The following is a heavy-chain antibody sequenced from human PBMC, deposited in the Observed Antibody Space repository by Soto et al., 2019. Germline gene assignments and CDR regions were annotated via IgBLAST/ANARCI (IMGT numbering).Heavy chain of an antibody. V-gene: IGHV1-69*12. J-gene: IGHJ6*02. CDR1: GGTFSSYA. CDR3: ARDRVNTIVGVVIDTYGMDV. Sequence: QVQLVQSGAEVKKPGSSVKVSCKASGGTFSSYAISWVRQAPGQGLEWIGGIIPIFGTATYAQKFQGRVTITADESTSTAYMEVSSLRSEDTSVYYCARDRVNTIVGVVIDTYGMDVWGQGTTVTVSS. D-gene: IGHD3-3*01. CDR2: IIPIFGTA.